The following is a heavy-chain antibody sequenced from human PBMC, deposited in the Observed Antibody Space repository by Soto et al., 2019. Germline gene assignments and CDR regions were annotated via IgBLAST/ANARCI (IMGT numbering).Heavy chain of an antibody. V-gene: IGHV1-2*02. D-gene: IGHD2-15*01. CDR1: GYTFTGYY. CDR3: AGSYCSGGSCYSGPDY. Sequence: ASVKVSCKASGYTFTGYYMHWVRQAPGQGLEWMGWINPNSGGTNYAQKFQGRVTMTRDTSISTAYMELSRLRSDDTAVYYCAGSYCSGGSCYSGPDYWGQGTLVTVSS. CDR2: INPNSGGT. J-gene: IGHJ4*02.